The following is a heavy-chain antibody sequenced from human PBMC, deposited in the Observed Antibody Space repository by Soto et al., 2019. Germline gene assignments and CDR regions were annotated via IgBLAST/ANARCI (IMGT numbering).Heavy chain of an antibody. V-gene: IGHV4-4*02. J-gene: IGHJ4*02. CDR2: IYHTGGT. D-gene: IGHD3-9*01. CDR1: GDSISSANW. CDR3: ARDSTYYDILTGYFTLDH. Sequence: PSETLSLTCAVSGDSISSANWWSWVRQPPGKGLEWIVEIYHTGGTNYNPSLRSRVTISLDKSRNQFSLRLTSVTAADAAVYYCARDSTYYDILTGYFTLDHWGQGTLVTVSS.